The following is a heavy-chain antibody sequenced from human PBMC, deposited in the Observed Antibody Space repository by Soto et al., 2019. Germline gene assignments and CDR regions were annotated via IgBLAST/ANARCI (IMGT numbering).Heavy chain of an antibody. CDR3: ARAVAWGVYYYYGMDV. CDR2: IIPIFGTA. CDR1: GGTFSSYA. J-gene: IGHJ6*02. D-gene: IGHD6-19*01. Sequence: QVQLVQSGAEVKKPGSSVKVSCKASGGTFSSYAINWVRQAPGQGLEWMGGIIPIFGTADHAQKFQGRVTITADEXTXXAYMELSSLRSEDTAVDYCARAVAWGVYYYYGMDVWGQGTTVTVSS. V-gene: IGHV1-69*12.